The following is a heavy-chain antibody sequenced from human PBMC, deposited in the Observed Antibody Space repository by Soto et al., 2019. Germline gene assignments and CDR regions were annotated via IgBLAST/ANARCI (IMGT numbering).Heavy chain of an antibody. CDR1: GGSISSGGYY. J-gene: IGHJ4*02. CDR2: IFHTGST. Sequence: PSETLSLTCTVSGGSISSGGYYWNWIRQHPGKGLEWIGYIFHTGSTLYNPSLKSRVSMAVDTSKNQFSLKLGSLTAADTAVYYCARTEESTSSWSFFDLWGQGTLVTVSS. D-gene: IGHD6-13*01. V-gene: IGHV4-31*03. CDR3: ARTEESTSSWSFFDL.